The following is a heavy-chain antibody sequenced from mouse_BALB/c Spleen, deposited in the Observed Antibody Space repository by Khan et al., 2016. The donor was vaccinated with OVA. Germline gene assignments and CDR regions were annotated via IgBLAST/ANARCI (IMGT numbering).Heavy chain of an antibody. Sequence: VQLKQSGPELEKPGASVKISCKASGYSFTGYNMNWVKQSNGKSLEWIGNIDPYYGGATYNQKFKGKATLTVDKSSSTAYMQLKSLTSEDSAVYYCTRGYGNYVRYYFDYWGQGTTLTGSS. D-gene: IGHD2-10*02. CDR2: IDPYYGGA. CDR3: TRGYGNYVRYYFDY. V-gene: IGHV1-39*01. J-gene: IGHJ2*01. CDR1: GYSFTGYN.